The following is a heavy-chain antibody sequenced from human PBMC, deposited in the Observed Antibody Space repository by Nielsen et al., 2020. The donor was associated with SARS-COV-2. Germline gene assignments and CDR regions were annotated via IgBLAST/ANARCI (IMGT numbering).Heavy chain of an antibody. Sequence: GESLKISCAASGFTFSSYGMHWVRQAPGKGLEWVAVIWYDGSNKYYADSVKGRFTISRDNSKNTLYLQMNSLRAEDTAVYYCARDYSAIQLWGIDYWGQGTLVTVSS. V-gene: IGHV3-33*01. D-gene: IGHD5-18*01. CDR3: ARDYSAIQLWGIDY. J-gene: IGHJ4*02. CDR1: GFTFSSYG. CDR2: IWYDGSNK.